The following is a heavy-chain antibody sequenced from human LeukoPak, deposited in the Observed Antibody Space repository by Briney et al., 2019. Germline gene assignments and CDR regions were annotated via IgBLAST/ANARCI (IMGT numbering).Heavy chain of an antibody. D-gene: IGHD6-13*01. V-gene: IGHV4-59*01. Sequence: SETLSLTCTVSGGSISSYYWSWIRQPPGKGLEWIGYIYYSGSTNYNPSLKSRVTISVDTSKNQFSLKLSSVTAADTAVYYCARNQYSSSCHFDPWGQGTLVTVSS. CDR3: ARNQYSSSCHFDP. CDR2: IYYSGST. J-gene: IGHJ5*02. CDR1: GGSISSYY.